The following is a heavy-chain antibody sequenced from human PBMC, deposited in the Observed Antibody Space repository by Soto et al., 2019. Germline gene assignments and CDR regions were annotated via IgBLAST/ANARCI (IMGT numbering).Heavy chain of an antibody. V-gene: IGHV2-5*02. CDR2: IYWDDEK. Sequence: QITLKESGPTLVKPTQTLTLTCTFSGFSLSTSGVGVGWIRQPPGKALELLALIYWDDEKRYSPSLTSRLTITKDTSKTQVVLTMTNMDPVDTATYYCALLYYYGSGSYSSFDYWGQGTLVTVSS. D-gene: IGHD3-10*01. J-gene: IGHJ4*02. CDR1: GFSLSTSGVG. CDR3: ALLYYYGSGSYSSFDY.